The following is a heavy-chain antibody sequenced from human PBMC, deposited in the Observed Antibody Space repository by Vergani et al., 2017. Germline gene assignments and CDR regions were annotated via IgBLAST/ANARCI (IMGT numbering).Heavy chain of an antibody. CDR3: ARIPYYGSGSYSSYYYYMDV. V-gene: IGHV2-26*01. CDR2: IFSNDEK. Sequence: QVTLKESGPVLVKPTETLTLTCTVSGFSLSNARMGVSWIRQPPGKALEWLAHIFSNDEKSYSTSLKSRLTISKDTSKSQVVLTMTNMDPVDTATYYCARIPYYGSGSYSSYYYYMDVWGKGTTVTVSS. CDR1: GFSLSNARMG. D-gene: IGHD3-10*01. J-gene: IGHJ6*03.